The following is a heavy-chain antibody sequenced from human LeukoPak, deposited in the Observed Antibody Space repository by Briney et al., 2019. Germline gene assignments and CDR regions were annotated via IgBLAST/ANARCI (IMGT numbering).Heavy chain of an antibody. CDR3: AKGITVAGTREYYYYGMDV. CDR2: IGTAGDT. V-gene: IGHV3-13*01. Sequence: SGGSLRLSCAASGFTFSSYDMHWVRQATGKGLEWVSAIGTAGDTYYPGSVKGRFTISRDNSKNTLYLQMNSLRAEDMAVYYCAKGITVAGTREYYYYGMDVWGQGTTVTVSS. D-gene: IGHD6-19*01. CDR1: GFTFSSYD. J-gene: IGHJ6*02.